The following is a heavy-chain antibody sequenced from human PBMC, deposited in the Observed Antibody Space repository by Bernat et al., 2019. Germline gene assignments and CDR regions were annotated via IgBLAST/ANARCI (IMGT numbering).Heavy chain of an antibody. CDR1: GFSLTTSGVG. CDR3: AHRVAPVRHAFDV. J-gene: IGHJ3*01. V-gene: IGHV2-5*02. D-gene: IGHD3-10*01. CDR2: IFWDDDK. Sequence: QITLKESGPTLVKPTQTLTLTCTFSGFSLTTSGVGVGWIRQPPGKALEWLGIIFWDDDKRYNPSLKSRLTITKDTTKKQVVLTMTKMDPVDTATYYCAHRVAPVRHAFDVWDQGTMVTVSS.